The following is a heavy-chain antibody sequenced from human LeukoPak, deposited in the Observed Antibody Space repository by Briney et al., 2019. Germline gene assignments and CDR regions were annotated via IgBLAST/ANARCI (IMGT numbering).Heavy chain of an antibody. CDR2: IYSGGST. J-gene: IGHJ4*02. V-gene: IGHV3-66*01. D-gene: IGHD4-17*01. Sequence: GGSLRLSCAVSGFTVSTNYMSWVRQAPGKGLEWVSNIYSGGSTYYADSVKGRFIISRDNSKNTLYLQMNSLRDEDTAAYYCARERSYGDNDYFDHWGQGSLVTVSS. CDR3: ARERSYGDNDYFDH. CDR1: GFTVSTNY.